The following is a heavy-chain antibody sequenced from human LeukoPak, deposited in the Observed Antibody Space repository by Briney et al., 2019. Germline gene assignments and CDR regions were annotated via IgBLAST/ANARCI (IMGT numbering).Heavy chain of an antibody. CDR3: AVHSYGRQLGFDY. Sequence: TGGSLRLSCAASGFTFSNAWMSWVRQAPGKGLEWVGRIKSKTDGGTTDYAAPVKGRFTISRDDSKNTLYLQMNSLRAEDTAVYYCAVHSYGRQLGFDYWGQGTLVTVSS. J-gene: IGHJ4*02. D-gene: IGHD5-18*01. CDR1: GFTFSNAW. CDR2: IKSKTDGGTT. V-gene: IGHV3-15*01.